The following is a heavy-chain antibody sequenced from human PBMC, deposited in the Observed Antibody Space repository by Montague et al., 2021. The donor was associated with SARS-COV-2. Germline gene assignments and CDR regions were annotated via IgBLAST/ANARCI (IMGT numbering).Heavy chain of an antibody. Sequence: SETLSLTCTVSGGSINNYYWGWIRQPPGKALEYIAYISEIGSTHRNPALKSRVTISVDPSRNQFYLDVNSVTAADTAAYYCAATDYFASGKYDFWGQGTWVTVSS. CDR3: AATDYFASGKYDF. V-gene: IGHV4-59*08. J-gene: IGHJ4*02. CDR1: GGSINNYY. CDR2: ISEIGST. D-gene: IGHD3-10*01.